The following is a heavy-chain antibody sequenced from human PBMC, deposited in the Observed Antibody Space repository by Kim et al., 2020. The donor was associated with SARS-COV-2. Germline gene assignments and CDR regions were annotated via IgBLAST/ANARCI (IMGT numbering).Heavy chain of an antibody. J-gene: IGHJ6*01. CDR3: ARIIVGATLPNYYYYGMDV. V-gene: IGHV4-34*01. CDR1: GGSFSGYY. Sequence: SETLSHTCAVYGGSFSGYYCSWIRQPPGKGLEWIGEINHSGSTNYNPSLKSRVTISVDTSKNQFSLKLSSVTAADTAVYYCARIIVGATLPNYYYYGMDV. D-gene: IGHD1-26*01. CDR2: INHSGST.